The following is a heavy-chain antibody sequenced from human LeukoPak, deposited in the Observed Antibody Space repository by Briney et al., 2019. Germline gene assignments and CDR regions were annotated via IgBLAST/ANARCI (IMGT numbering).Heavy chain of an antibody. Sequence: PGGSLRLSCAASGFTFSNYAMTWVRQAPGRGLEWVSGINDDGYYTYYADSVKGRFTISRDNSKDMLYLQMNSLRVDDTAVYYCAKEMKSGGWPLDYWGQGALVTVSS. V-gene: IGHV3-23*01. CDR2: INDDGYYT. D-gene: IGHD2-15*01. CDR3: AKEMKSGGWPLDY. CDR1: GFTFSNYA. J-gene: IGHJ4*02.